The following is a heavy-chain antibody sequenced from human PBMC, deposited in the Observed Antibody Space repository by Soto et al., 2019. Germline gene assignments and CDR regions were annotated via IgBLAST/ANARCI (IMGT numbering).Heavy chain of an antibody. Sequence: GPLRLSCAASGFTFSSYSMNWVRQAPGKGLEWVSSISSSSSYIYYADSVKGRFTISRDNAKNSLYLQMNSLRAEDTAVYYCARDLGYCSSTGCYGYWGQGTLVTVSS. CDR3: ARDLGYCSSTGCYGY. CDR2: ISSSSSYI. J-gene: IGHJ4*02. V-gene: IGHV3-21*01. D-gene: IGHD2-2*01. CDR1: GFTFSSYS.